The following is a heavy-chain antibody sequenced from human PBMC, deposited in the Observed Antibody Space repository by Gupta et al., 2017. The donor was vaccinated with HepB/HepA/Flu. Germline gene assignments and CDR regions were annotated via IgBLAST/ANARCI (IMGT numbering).Heavy chain of an antibody. CDR3: ASGKAKKPGGY. J-gene: IGHJ4*01. D-gene: IGHD3-10*01. CDR2: IYRGGSK. CDR1: GFTVSSNY. V-gene: IGHV3-66*01. Sequence: EVQLVESGGGLVQPGGSLRLSCAASGFTVSSNYMSWVRQAPGKGLEWVSVIYRGGSKDDADSVKGRFTISRDKSKKTLYIQMKRLRAEDTAVYYGASGKAKKPGGYGGHGTMVTVSS.